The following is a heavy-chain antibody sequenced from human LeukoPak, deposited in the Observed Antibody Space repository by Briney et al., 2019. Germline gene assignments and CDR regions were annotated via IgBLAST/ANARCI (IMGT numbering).Heavy chain of an antibody. J-gene: IGHJ3*02. Sequence: SETLSLTCSVSGDSMNSHYWTWMRQPPGKGLGWIGSIYYSGSTYYNPSLKSRVTISVDTSKNQFSLKLSSVTAADTAVYYCARRKPHIVVSRDAFDIWGQGTMVTVSS. D-gene: IGHD2-21*01. CDR2: IYYSGST. CDR3: ARRKPHIVVSRDAFDI. CDR1: GDSMNSHY. V-gene: IGHV4-59*05.